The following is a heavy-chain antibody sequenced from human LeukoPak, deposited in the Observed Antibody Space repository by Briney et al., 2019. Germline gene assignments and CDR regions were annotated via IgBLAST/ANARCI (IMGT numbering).Heavy chain of an antibody. J-gene: IGHJ5*02. Sequence: SETLSLTCTVSGGSISSYYWSWIRQPPGKGLEWIGYIYYSGSTNYNPSLKSRVTISVGTSKNQFSLKLSSVTAADTAVYYCARLDSSEDWFDPWGQGTLVTVSS. D-gene: IGHD3-22*01. CDR3: ARLDSSEDWFDP. CDR2: IYYSGST. CDR1: GGSISSYY. V-gene: IGHV4-59*08.